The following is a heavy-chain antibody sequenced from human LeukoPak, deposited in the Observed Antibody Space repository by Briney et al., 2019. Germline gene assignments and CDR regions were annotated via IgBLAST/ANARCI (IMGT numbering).Heavy chain of an antibody. CDR3: AKDPYPYGSGKFDR. CDR1: GFTFTNYA. J-gene: IGHJ5*02. CDR2: ISGSRGST. D-gene: IGHD3-10*01. Sequence: GGSLRLSSAASGFTFTNYAMSWVRQAPGKGLEWVSGISGSRGSTYYADSVKGRFTISRDNSKNTLYLQMDSLRAEDTALYYCAKDPYPYGSGKFDRWGQGTLVTVSS. V-gene: IGHV3-23*01.